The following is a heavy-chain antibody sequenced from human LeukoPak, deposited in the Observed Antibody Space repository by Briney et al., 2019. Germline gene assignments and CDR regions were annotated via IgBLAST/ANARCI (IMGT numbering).Heavy chain of an antibody. D-gene: IGHD6-13*01. CDR1: GYTFTSYG. Sequence: ASVKVSCKASGYTFTSYGISWVRQAPGQGLEWMGWISAYNGNTNYAQKLQGRVTMTTDTSTSTAYMELSSLRSEDTAVYYCARQRVYGITTAGPTISYYYYYMDVWGKGTTVTISS. CDR3: ARQRVYGITTAGPTISYYYYYMDV. CDR2: ISAYNGNT. V-gene: IGHV1-18*01. J-gene: IGHJ6*03.